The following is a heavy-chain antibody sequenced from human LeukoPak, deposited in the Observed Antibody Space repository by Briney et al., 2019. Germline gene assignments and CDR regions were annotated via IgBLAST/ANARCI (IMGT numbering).Heavy chain of an antibody. Sequence: GESLKISCKGSGYMFSNYWIAWVRQMPGKGLEWMGIIYPGDSDTRYSPSFQGQVTISADKSISTAYLQWSSLKASDTAIYYCARPSSGWDYFDYWGQGTLVTVSS. CDR2: IYPGDSDT. D-gene: IGHD6-19*01. CDR1: GYMFSNYW. V-gene: IGHV5-51*01. J-gene: IGHJ4*02. CDR3: ARPSSGWDYFDY.